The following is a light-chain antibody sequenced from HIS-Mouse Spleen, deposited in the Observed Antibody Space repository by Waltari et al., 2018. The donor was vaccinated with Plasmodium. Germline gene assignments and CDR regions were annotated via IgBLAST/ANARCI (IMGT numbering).Light chain of an antibody. CDR3: YSTDSSGNHRV. CDR1: ALPKKY. J-gene: IGLJ3*02. V-gene: IGLV3-10*01. CDR2: EDS. Sequence: SYEPTQPPSVSVSPGQTARITCSGDALPKKYAYWYQQKSGQAPVLVIYEDSKRPSGIPERFACSSSGTMATLTISGAQVEDEADYYCYSTDSSGNHRVFGGGTKLTVL.